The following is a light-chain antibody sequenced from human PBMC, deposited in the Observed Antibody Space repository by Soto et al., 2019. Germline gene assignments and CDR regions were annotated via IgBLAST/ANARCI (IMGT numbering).Light chain of an antibody. CDR2: DVS. CDR1: SSDVGAYNF. CDR3: SSYTSSSTVV. Sequence: HSALTQPASVSGSPGQSITISWTGTSSDVGAYNFVSWYQQHPGKAPKLMIYDVSNWPPGVSNRFSGSKSGNTASLTISGLKAEDEADYYCSSYTSSSTVVFGGGTQLTVL. J-gene: IGLJ2*01. V-gene: IGLV2-14*01.